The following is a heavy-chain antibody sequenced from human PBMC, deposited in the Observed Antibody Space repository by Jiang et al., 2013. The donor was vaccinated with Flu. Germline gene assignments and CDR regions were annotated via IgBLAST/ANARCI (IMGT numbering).Heavy chain of an antibody. D-gene: IGHD3-10*01. CDR1: GGSISSGGYY. CDR2: IYYSGST. V-gene: IGHV4-31*11. J-gene: IGHJ6*02. Sequence: GLVKPSQTLSLTCAVYGGSISSGGYYWSWIRQHPGKGLEWIGYIYYSGSTYYNPSLKSRVTISVDTSKNQFSLKLSSVTAADTAVYYCARDQVTYGSGRGYYGMDVWGQGTTVTVSS. CDR3: ARDQVTYGSGRGYYGMDV.